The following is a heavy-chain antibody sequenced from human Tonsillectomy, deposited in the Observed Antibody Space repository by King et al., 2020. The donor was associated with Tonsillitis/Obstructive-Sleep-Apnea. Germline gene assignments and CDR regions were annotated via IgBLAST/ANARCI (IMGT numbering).Heavy chain of an antibody. Sequence: VQLVESGGGLIQPGGSLRLSCAASGFTVSRDYMTWVRQAPGKGLECVSVIYSGGGTYYTDSVKGRFTISRDNSKNTVYLQMNSLRAEDTAVYYCASRYNCNDPLSIWGQGTMVTVSS. CDR3: ASRYNCNDPLSI. V-gene: IGHV3-53*01. CDR2: IYSGGGT. J-gene: IGHJ3*02. CDR1: GFTVSRDY. D-gene: IGHD1-1*01.